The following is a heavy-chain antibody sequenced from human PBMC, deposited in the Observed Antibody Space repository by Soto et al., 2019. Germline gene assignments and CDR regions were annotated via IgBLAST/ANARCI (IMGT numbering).Heavy chain of an antibody. CDR1: GFTFSSYG. J-gene: IGHJ4*02. CDR2: ISYDGSNK. D-gene: IGHD3-9*01. V-gene: IGHV3-30*18. CDR3: AKPLLTGFYPTNYFDY. Sequence: QVQLVESGGGVVQPGRSLRLSCAASGFTFSSYGMHWVRQAPGKGLEWVAVISYDGSNKYYADSVKGRFTISRDNSKNPLYLQITGLEAEATVVYYWAKPLLTGFYPTNYFDYWGQGTLVTVSS.